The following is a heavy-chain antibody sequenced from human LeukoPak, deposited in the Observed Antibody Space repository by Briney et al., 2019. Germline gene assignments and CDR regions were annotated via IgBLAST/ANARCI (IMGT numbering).Heavy chain of an antibody. CDR1: GGSISSYY. CDR3: ARAYFVSWFDP. J-gene: IGHJ5*02. V-gene: IGHV4-59*12. Sequence: KPSETLSLTCTVSGGSISSYYWSWIRQPPGKGLEWIGYIYYSGSTNYNPSLKSRVTISVDTSKNQFSLKLSSVTAADTAVYYCARAYFVSWFDPWGQGTLVTVSS. CDR2: IYYSGST. D-gene: IGHD2/OR15-2a*01.